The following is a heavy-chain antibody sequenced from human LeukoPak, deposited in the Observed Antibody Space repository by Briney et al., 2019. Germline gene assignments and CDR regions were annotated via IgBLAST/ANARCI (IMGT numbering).Heavy chain of an antibody. CDR1: GFTFSNYA. CDR2: ISGSVDGA. J-gene: IGHJ4*02. Sequence: GGSLRLSCAASGFTFSNYAMRWGRQAPGKGLEWVSGISGSVDGAYYAASVKGRFTISSDNSKNTLYLQMTSLRDEDTAVSYCASRSGIAVAGAFDYWGQGTLVTVSS. V-gene: IGHV3-23*01. D-gene: IGHD6-19*01. CDR3: ASRSGIAVAGAFDY.